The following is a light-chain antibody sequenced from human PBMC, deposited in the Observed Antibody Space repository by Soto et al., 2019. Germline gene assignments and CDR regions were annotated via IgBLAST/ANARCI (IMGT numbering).Light chain of an antibody. CDR1: QSLSSSS. J-gene: IGKJ1*01. V-gene: IGKV3-20*01. CDR2: GAS. Sequence: EIVLTQAPGTLSMSPGERANVSCSSSQSLSSSSLAWYQQKPGQAPRLLISGASSRAADIPDRFSGSGSGTDFTLTINRLEPEDFAVYYCQQYDSSPRTFGQGTKVDI. CDR3: QQYDSSPRT.